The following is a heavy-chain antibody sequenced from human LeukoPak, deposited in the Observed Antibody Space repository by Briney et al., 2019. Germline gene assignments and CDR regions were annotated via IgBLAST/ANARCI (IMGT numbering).Heavy chain of an antibody. CDR1: GGTFSSYA. CDR2: IIPILGIA. CDR3: ARAHGEMATAY. Sequence: SVKVSCKASGGTFSSYAISWVRQAPGQGLEWMGRIIPILGIANYAQKFQGRVTITADKSTSTAYMELSSLRSEDTAVYYCARAHGEMATAYWGQGTLVTVSS. J-gene: IGHJ4*02. D-gene: IGHD5-18*01. V-gene: IGHV1-69*04.